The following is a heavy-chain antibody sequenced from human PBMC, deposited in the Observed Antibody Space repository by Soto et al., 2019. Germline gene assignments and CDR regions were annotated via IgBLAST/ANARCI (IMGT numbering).Heavy chain of an antibody. J-gene: IGHJ4*02. CDR2: TRPNNGNT. CDR3: VRDPDGSGSYYTDY. Sequence: WASVKVSCKASGYTFSIYGINWVRQAPGQGLEWMGWTRPNNGNTKYAQNLQGRVTMTTDTSTSTAYMELRSLRPDDTAVYYCVRDPDGSGSYYTDYWGQGNLVTVSS. CDR1: GYTFSIYG. V-gene: IGHV1-18*01. D-gene: IGHD3-10*01.